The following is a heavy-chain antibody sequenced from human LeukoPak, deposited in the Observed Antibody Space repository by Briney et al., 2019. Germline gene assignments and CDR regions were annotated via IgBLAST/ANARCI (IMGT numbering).Heavy chain of an antibody. CDR1: GYTFTSYY. J-gene: IGHJ4*02. Sequence: GASVKVSCKASGYTFTSYYMHWVRQAPGQGLEWMGRIIPILGIANYAQKFQGRVTITADKSTSTAYMELSSLRSEDTAVYYCARDYGQLDDYWGQGTLVTVSS. CDR3: ARDYGQLDDY. D-gene: IGHD6-6*01. V-gene: IGHV1-69*04. CDR2: IIPILGIA.